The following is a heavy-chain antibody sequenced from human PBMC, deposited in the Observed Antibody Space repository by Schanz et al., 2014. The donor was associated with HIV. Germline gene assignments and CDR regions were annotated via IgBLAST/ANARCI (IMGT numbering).Heavy chain of an antibody. D-gene: IGHD3-22*01. Sequence: QVQLVESGGGVVRPGRSLRLSCAASGFTFNSYGMHWVRQAPGKGLEWVSVISYDGRNKLYADPVKGRFTISRDNSKNTLYLQMKSLRPEDTAVYYCAKDRNHYDSRYRGKGNYYYYYGMDVWGQGTTVTVSS. J-gene: IGHJ6*02. CDR3: AKDRNHYDSRYRGKGNYYYYYGMDV. CDR2: ISYDGRNK. CDR1: GFTFNSYG. V-gene: IGHV3-30*18.